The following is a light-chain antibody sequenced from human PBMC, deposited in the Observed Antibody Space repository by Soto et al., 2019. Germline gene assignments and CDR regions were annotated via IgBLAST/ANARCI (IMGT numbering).Light chain of an antibody. Sequence: DIQMTQSPSTLSASVGDRVTITCRASQSISSWLAWYQQKPGKAPKLLIYKASSLESGVPSRFSGSGSGTEFTLTISGLQSEDFAVYYCQQYNNWPQTFGQGTKVDIK. CDR1: QSISSW. J-gene: IGKJ1*01. V-gene: IGKV1-5*03. CDR2: KAS. CDR3: QQYNNWPQT.